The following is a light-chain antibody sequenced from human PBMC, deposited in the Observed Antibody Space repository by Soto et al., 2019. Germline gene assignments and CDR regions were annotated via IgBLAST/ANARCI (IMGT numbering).Light chain of an antibody. CDR3: QVWDSSTVV. Sequence: SYELTQPLSVSVALGQTARISCGGNNIGSKNVHWYQQKPGQAPLLVIYTDSNRPSGIPERFSGSNSGNTATLTISRAQAGDEADYYCQVWDSSTVVFGGGTKLTVL. CDR1: NIGSKN. V-gene: IGLV3-9*01. J-gene: IGLJ3*02. CDR2: TDS.